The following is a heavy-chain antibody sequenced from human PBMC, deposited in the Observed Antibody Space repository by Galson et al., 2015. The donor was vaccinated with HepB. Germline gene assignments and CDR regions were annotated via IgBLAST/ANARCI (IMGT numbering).Heavy chain of an antibody. CDR1: GVSITSGQYY. Sequence: ETLSLTCTVSGVSITSGQYYWAWVHQSPGKGLEWIGSIYHTGNTYYNSSLKSRLAMSLVTSTNQVSLRLTSVTAADTAIYYCAREGYTTDTWGQGTLVIVSS. CDR3: AREGYTTDT. J-gene: IGHJ5*02. D-gene: IGHD5-12*01. V-gene: IGHV4-39*01. CDR2: IYHTGNT.